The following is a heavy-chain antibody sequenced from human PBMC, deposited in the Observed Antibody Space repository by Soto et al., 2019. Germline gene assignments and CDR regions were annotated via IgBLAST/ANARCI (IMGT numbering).Heavy chain of an antibody. J-gene: IGHJ5*02. CDR2: IKQDGSEK. D-gene: IGHD6-6*01. V-gene: IGHV3-7*01. Sequence: GSLRLSCAASGXTFSSYCMSWVRQAPGKGLEWVANIKQDGSEKYYVDSVKGRFTISRDNAKNSLYLQMNSLRAEDTAVYYCAREVGAARPWWFDPWGQGTLVTVSS. CDR1: GXTFSSYC. CDR3: AREVGAARPWWFDP.